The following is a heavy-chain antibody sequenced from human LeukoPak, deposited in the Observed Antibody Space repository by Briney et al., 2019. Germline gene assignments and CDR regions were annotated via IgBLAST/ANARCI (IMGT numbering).Heavy chain of an antibody. CDR3: ARQLDYGGFGAFGI. Sequence: GESLKLSCKGSGYTFTNYWIHWVRQMPGKGLEWMGNVYPGDSDTRYSPSFQGQVTISADKSITTTYLQWNSLKASDTAIYYCARQLDYGGFGAFGIWGQGTMVTVSS. CDR2: VYPGDSDT. J-gene: IGHJ3*02. V-gene: IGHV5-51*01. CDR1: GYTFTNYW. D-gene: IGHD4-23*01.